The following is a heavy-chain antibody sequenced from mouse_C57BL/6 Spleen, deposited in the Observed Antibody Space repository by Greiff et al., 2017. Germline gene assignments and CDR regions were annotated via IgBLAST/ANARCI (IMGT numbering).Heavy chain of an antibody. CDR2: IDPENGDT. CDR1: GFNIKDDY. J-gene: IGHJ1*03. Sequence: VQLQQSGAELVRPGASVKLSCTASGFNIKDDYMHWVKQRPEQGLEWIGWIDPENGDTEYASKFQGKATITADTSSNTAYLQLSSLTSEDTAVYYCTTGGGYGSSYGYFDVWGTGTTVTVSS. CDR3: TTGGGYGSSYGYFDV. V-gene: IGHV14-4*01. D-gene: IGHD1-1*01.